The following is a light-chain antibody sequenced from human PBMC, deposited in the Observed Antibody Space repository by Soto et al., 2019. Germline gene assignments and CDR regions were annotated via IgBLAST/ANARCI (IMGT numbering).Light chain of an antibody. J-gene: IGKJ1*01. V-gene: IGKV3-11*01. CDR3: QQRSNWPRT. Sequence: EIVLTQSPATLSLSPGERATLSCRASQSVTIYLAWYQQKPGQAPRLLIYDASNGATGIPARFSGSGSGTDFTLTISSLEPEDFAVYYCQQRSNWPRTFGQGTKVDIK. CDR1: QSVTIY. CDR2: DAS.